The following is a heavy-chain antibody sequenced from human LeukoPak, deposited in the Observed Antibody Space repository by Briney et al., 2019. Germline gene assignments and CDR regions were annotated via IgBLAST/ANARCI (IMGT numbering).Heavy chain of an antibody. J-gene: IGHJ6*02. CDR1: VSTFTIYY. D-gene: IGHD2-15*01. Sequence: ASVKVSSTASVSTFTIYYMHWVRQAPGQGLEWMGIINPGNNNTRNAQRFQGRVTMTRDTSTSTVHMEVSSLRSEDTAAYYCARGSVVVAANYFYGMDVWGQGTTVTVSS. CDR2: INPGNNNT. V-gene: IGHV1-46*01. CDR3: ARGSVVVAANYFYGMDV.